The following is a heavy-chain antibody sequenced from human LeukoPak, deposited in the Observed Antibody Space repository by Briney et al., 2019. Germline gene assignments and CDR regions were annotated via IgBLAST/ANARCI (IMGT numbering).Heavy chain of an antibody. J-gene: IGHJ3*02. CDR2: IYTSGST. CDR3: VRDRVLEMATIHAFDI. Sequence: SETLSLTCTVSGGSISSGSYYWSWIRQPAGKGLEWIGRIYTSGSTNYNPSLKSRVTISVDTSKNQFSLKLSSVTAADTAVYYCVRDRVLEMATIHAFDIWGQGTMVTVSS. D-gene: IGHD5-24*01. V-gene: IGHV4-61*02. CDR1: GGSISSGSYY.